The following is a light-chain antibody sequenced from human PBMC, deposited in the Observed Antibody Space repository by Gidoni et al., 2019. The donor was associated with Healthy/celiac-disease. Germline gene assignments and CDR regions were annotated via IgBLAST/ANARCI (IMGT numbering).Light chain of an antibody. CDR2: DAS. J-gene: IGKJ1*01. CDR1: QSVSSC. CDR3: QQRGNWT. Sequence: EIVLTQPPATRSLSPGERATLACRASQSVSSCGAWYKQKPGQAPRLLIYDASISATVIPARFSGSGSGTDFTLTISSLEPEDFAFYYCQQRGNWTFGQGTKVEIK. V-gene: IGKV3-11*01.